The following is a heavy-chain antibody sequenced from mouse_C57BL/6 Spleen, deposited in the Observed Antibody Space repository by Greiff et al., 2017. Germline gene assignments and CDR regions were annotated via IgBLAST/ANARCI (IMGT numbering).Heavy chain of an antibody. CDR2: ILPGSGST. J-gene: IGHJ4*01. D-gene: IGHD1-1*01. Sequence: VQLQQSGAELMKPGASVKLSCKATGYTFTGYWIEWVKQRPGHGLEWIGEILPGSGSTNYNEKFKGKATFTADTSSNTAYMQLSSLTTEDSAIYYCAIGGFITTVVVPDYYAMDYWGQGTSVTVSS. CDR1: GYTFTGYW. CDR3: AIGGFITTVVVPDYYAMDY. V-gene: IGHV1-9*01.